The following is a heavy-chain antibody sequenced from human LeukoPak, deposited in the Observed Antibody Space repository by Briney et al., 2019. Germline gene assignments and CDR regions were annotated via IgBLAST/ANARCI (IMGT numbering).Heavy chain of an antibody. V-gene: IGHV3-23*01. Sequence: GGSLRLSCAASGFTFSSYAMSWVRQTPWKGLEWVSALSASGGSTYYADSVKGRFTISRDNSKNTLYLQMNSLRAKDTAIYYCASLPPTIFGVLMVVAYCGQGPLVTVSS. CDR3: ASLPPTIFGVLMVVAY. CDR1: GFTFSSYA. J-gene: IGHJ4*02. CDR2: LSASGGST. D-gene: IGHD3-3*01.